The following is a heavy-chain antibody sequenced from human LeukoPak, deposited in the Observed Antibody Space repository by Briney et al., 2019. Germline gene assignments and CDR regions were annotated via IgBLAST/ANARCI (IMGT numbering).Heavy chain of an antibody. Sequence: GGSLRLSCAASGFTFSSYAMSWVRQAPGKGLEWASAISGSGGSTYYADPVKGRFTISRDNSKNTLYLQMNSLRAEDTAVYYCAKRGIAAAGPYYFDYWGQGTLVTVSS. J-gene: IGHJ4*02. D-gene: IGHD6-13*01. CDR2: ISGSGGST. CDR1: GFTFSSYA. CDR3: AKRGIAAAGPYYFDY. V-gene: IGHV3-23*01.